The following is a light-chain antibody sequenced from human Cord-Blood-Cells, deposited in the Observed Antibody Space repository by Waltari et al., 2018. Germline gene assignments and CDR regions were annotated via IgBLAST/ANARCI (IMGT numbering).Light chain of an antibody. CDR3: SSYTSSSTLV. J-gene: IGLJ2*01. CDR2: DVS. CDR1: SSDVGGSNY. Sequence: QSALTQPASVSGSPGPSITIPCTGTSSDVGGSNYVSWYQPHPGKAPKLMIYDVSNRPSGVSNRFSGSKSGNTASLTISGLQAEDEADYYCSSYTSSSTLVFGGGTKLTVL. V-gene: IGLV2-14*01.